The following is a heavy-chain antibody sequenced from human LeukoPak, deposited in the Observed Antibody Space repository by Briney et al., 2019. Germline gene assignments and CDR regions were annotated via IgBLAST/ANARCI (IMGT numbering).Heavy chain of an antibody. CDR3: ARYGGRDYGDYHVIDYFDY. CDR2: IIPIFGTS. D-gene: IGHD4-17*01. Sequence: SVKVSCKASGGTFSSYVISWVRQAPGQGLEWMGGIIPIFGTSNYAQKFQGRVTITADESTSTAYMELSSLRSEDTAVYYCARYGGRDYGDYHVIDYFDYWGQGTLVTVSS. CDR1: GGTFSSYV. J-gene: IGHJ4*02. V-gene: IGHV1-69*13.